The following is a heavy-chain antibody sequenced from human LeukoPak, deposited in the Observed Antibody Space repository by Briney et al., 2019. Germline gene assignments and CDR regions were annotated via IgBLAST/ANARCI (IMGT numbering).Heavy chain of an antibody. CDR1: GGSISSSSYY. CDR3: ARIKYGDRFDY. V-gene: IGHV4-61*05. CDR2: IYYSGST. J-gene: IGHJ4*02. D-gene: IGHD2/OR15-2a*01. Sequence: SETLSLTCTVSGGSISSSSYYWGWIRQPPGKGLEWIGYIYYSGSTNYNPSLKSRVTISVDTSKNQFSLKLSSVTAADTAVYYCARIKYGDRFDYWGQGTLVTVSS.